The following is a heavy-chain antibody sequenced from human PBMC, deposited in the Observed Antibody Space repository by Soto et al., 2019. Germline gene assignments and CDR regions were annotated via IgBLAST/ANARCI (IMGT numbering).Heavy chain of an antibody. CDR3: ARESNIVVVPAAINAFDI. D-gene: IGHD2-2*02. CDR2: INPNSGDR. CDR1: GYTFTGYY. J-gene: IGHJ3*02. Sequence: QEQLVQSGAEVKKPGASVKVSCKTSGYTFTGYYMHWVRQAPGQGLEWMGWINPNSGDRNYAQKFQGRVTMAGDTSINTAYMELSRLRSDDTAVYYCARESNIVVVPAAINAFDIWGQGTMVTVSS. V-gene: IGHV1-2*02.